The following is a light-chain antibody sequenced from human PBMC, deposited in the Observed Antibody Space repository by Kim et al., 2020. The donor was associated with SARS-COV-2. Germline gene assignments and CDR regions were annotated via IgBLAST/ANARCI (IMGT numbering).Light chain of an antibody. Sequence: QAVVTQPSSASGTPGQRVTISCSGSSSNIGSNYVYWYQQLPGPAPKLLIYRNNQRPSGVPDRFSGSKSGTSASLAISGLRSEDEADYYCAAWDDSLSGWVFGGGTQLTVL. J-gene: IGLJ3*02. V-gene: IGLV1-47*01. CDR2: RNN. CDR3: AAWDDSLSGWV. CDR1: SSNIGSNY.